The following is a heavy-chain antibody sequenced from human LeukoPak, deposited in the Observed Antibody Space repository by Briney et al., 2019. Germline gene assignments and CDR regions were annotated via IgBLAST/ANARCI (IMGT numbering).Heavy chain of an antibody. V-gene: IGHV4-4*07. CDR3: ARDKVQGMDV. CDR1: GGSISSYY. Sequence: SETLSLTCTVSGGSISSYYWSWIRQPAGKGLGWIGRIYTSGSTNYNPSLKSRVTMSVDTSKNQFSLKLSSVTAADTAVYYCARDKVQGMDVWGQGTTVTVSS. CDR2: IYTSGST. J-gene: IGHJ6*02.